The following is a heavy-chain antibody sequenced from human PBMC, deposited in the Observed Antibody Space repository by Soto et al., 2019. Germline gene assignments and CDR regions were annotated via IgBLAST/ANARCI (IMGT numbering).Heavy chain of an antibody. CDR3: ARGDYGDYDY. D-gene: IGHD4-17*01. CDR2: ISTYNGNT. CDR1: GYTFTNFG. J-gene: IGHJ4*02. Sequence: QVQLVQSGAEVKKPGASVKVSCKASGYTFTNFGVSWVRQAPGQGLEWVGWISTYNGNTNCAQNLQDRVTMTTDTSTSTAYMELRSLRSDETAVYYCARGDYGDYDYWGQGTLVTVSS. V-gene: IGHV1-18*01.